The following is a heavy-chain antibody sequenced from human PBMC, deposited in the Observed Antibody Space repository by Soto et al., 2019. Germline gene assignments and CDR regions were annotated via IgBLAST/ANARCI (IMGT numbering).Heavy chain of an antibody. J-gene: IGHJ4*02. Sequence: SETLSLTCTVSGGSISSYYWSWIRQPPGKGLEWIGYIYYSGSTNYNPSLKSRVTISVDTSKNQFSLKLSSVTAADTAVYYCAREYGDQYDYWRQGTLVTVSS. CDR1: GGSISSYY. V-gene: IGHV4-59*01. CDR3: AREYGDQYDY. D-gene: IGHD4-17*01. CDR2: IYYSGST.